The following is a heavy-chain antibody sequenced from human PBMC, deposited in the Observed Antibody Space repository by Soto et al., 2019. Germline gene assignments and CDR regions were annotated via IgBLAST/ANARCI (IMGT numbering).Heavy chain of an antibody. CDR1: GFTFRTYT. D-gene: IGHD2-2*01. Sequence: PGGSLRLSCVASGFTFRTYTMNWVRQAPGKGLEWVALISYEGSSQYYADSVKGRFTISRDSSKNTLYLQMNSLGAADTAVYYCGRCTSTSCHLGSDYWGQGTLVTVSS. J-gene: IGHJ4*02. V-gene: IGHV3-30*04. CDR2: ISYEGSSQ. CDR3: GRCTSTSCHLGSDY.